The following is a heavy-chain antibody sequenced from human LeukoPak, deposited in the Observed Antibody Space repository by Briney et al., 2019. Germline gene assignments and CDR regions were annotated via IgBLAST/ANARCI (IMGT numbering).Heavy chain of an antibody. J-gene: IGHJ5*02. Sequence: ASVKVSCKASGYTFTSYGISWVRQAPGQGLEWMGWISAYNGNTNYAQKLQGRVTMTTDTSTSTAYMELRSLRSDDTAVYYCARHSYSSSYNNPGNWFDPWGQGTLVTVSS. CDR2: ISAYNGNT. CDR3: ARHSYSSSYNNPGNWFDP. CDR1: GYTFTSYG. D-gene: IGHD6-13*01. V-gene: IGHV1-18*01.